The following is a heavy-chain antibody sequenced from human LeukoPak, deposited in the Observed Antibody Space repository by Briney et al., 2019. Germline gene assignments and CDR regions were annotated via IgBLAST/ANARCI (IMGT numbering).Heavy chain of an antibody. CDR3: ARESTVAGTYYFDY. V-gene: IGHV7-4-1*02. Sequence: GASVKVSCKASGYTFTSYAMNWVRQAPGQGLEWMGWINTNTGNPAYAQGFTGRFVFSLDTSVSTAYLQISSLKAEDTAVYYCARESTVAGTYYFDYWGQGTLVTVSS. CDR2: INTNTGNP. D-gene: IGHD4-23*01. J-gene: IGHJ4*02. CDR1: GYTFTSYA.